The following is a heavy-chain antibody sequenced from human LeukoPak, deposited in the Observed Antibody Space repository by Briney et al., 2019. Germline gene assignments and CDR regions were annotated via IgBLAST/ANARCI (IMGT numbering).Heavy chain of an antibody. CDR2: IYGGGTT. CDR1: GFSVSGNY. V-gene: IGHV3-66*01. J-gene: IGHJ4*02. CDR3: ARDSYDSSGYYSLGF. D-gene: IGHD3-22*01. Sequence: GGSLRLSCAASGFSVSGNYMSWVRQVPGMGLEWVSVIYGGGTTSYADSAKGRFTISRDISKNMLYLQMNSLRADDTAVYYCARDSYDSSGYYSLGFWGQGTLVTVSS.